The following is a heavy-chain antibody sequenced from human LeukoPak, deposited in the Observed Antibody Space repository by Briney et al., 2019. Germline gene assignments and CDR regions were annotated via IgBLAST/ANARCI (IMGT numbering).Heavy chain of an antibody. CDR1: GYTFTDYS. J-gene: IGHJ4*02. CDR2: IIPNSGGT. CDR3: ARVVGSGSFYFH. V-gene: IGHV1-2*02. Sequence: GASVKVSCKASGYTFTDYSMHWVRQAPGQGLEWMGCIIPNSGGTTYARKFQGRVAMTRDTSITTAYMELSRLGSDDTAVYYCARVVGSGSFYFHWGQGTLVTVSS. D-gene: IGHD3-10*01.